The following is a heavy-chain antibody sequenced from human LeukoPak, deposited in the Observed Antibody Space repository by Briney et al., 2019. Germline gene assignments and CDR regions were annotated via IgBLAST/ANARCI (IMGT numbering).Heavy chain of an antibody. D-gene: IGHD4-11*01. J-gene: IGHJ4*02. Sequence: SETLSLTCTVSGGSISSYYWGWIRQPPGKGLEWIGSIYYSGSTYYNPSLKSRVTISVDTSKNQFSLKLSSVTAADTAVYYCARVSPIGLHIDYWGQGTLVTVSS. CDR1: GGSISSYY. CDR2: IYYSGST. V-gene: IGHV4-39*07. CDR3: ARVSPIGLHIDY.